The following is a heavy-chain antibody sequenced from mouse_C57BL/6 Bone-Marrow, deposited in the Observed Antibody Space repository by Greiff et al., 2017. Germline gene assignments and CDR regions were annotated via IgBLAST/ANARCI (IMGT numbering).Heavy chain of an antibody. Sequence: QVQLQQPGAELVKPGASVKMSCKASGYTFTSYWITWVKQRPGQGLEWIGDIYPGSGSTNYNEKFKSKATLTVDTSSSAAYMQLSSLTSEDSAVYYCAREGGLGPFPFAYWGQGTLVTVSA. CDR3: AREGGLGPFPFAY. V-gene: IGHV1-55*01. D-gene: IGHD4-1*01. J-gene: IGHJ3*01. CDR1: GYTFTSYW. CDR2: IYPGSGST.